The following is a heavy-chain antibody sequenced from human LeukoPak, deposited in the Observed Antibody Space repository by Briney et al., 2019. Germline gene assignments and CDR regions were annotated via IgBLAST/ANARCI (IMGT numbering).Heavy chain of an antibody. CDR1: GFTVSSNY. CDR2: IYSGGST. J-gene: IGHJ4*02. D-gene: IGHD1-1*01. V-gene: IGHV3-53*05. Sequence: PGGSLRLSCAASGFTVSSNYMSWVRQAPGKGLEWVSVIYSGGSTYYADSVKGRFTISRDNSKNTLYLQMNSLRAEDTALYYCAKAPGQLEPYSLDYWGRGTLVTVSS. CDR3: AKAPGQLEPYSLDY.